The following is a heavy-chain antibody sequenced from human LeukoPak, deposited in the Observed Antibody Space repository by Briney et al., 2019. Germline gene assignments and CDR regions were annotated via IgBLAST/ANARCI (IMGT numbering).Heavy chain of an antibody. J-gene: IGHJ4*02. CDR2: ISGSGGST. Sequence: GGSLRLSCAASGFTFSSYAMSWVRQAPGQGLEWVSAISGSGGSTYYADSVKGRFTISRDNSKNTLYLQMNSLRAEDTAVYYCAKDPGVIVGATRGNYWGQGTLVTVSS. CDR1: GFTFSSYA. CDR3: AKDPGVIVGATRGNY. V-gene: IGHV3-23*01. D-gene: IGHD1-26*01.